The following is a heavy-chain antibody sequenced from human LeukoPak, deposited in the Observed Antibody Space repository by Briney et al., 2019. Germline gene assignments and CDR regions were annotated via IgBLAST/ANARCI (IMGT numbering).Heavy chain of an antibody. V-gene: IGHV4-59*12. D-gene: IGHD3-3*01. CDR1: GGSISSYY. CDR2: IYYSGST. Sequence: SETLSLTCTVSGGSISSYYWSWIRQPPGKGLEWIGYIYYSGSTYYNPSLKSRVTISVDTSKNQFSLKLSSVTAADTAVYYCARDYEMSFDYWGQGTLVTVSS. CDR3: ARDYEMSFDY. J-gene: IGHJ4*02.